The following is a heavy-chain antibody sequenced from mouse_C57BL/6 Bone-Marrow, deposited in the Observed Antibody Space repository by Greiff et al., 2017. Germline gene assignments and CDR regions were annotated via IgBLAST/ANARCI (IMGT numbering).Heavy chain of an antibody. CDR1: GFSLTSYG. Sequence: QVQLQQSGPGLVQPSQSLSITCTVSGFSLTSYGVHWVRQSPGKGLEWLGVIWSGGSTDYNAAFISRLSISKDNSKSQVFLKMNSLQTDDTAMYYWASATDGYRFAYWGQGTLVTVSA. CDR2: IWSGGST. CDR3: ASATDGYRFAY. J-gene: IGHJ3*01. D-gene: IGHD2-3*01. V-gene: IGHV2-2*01.